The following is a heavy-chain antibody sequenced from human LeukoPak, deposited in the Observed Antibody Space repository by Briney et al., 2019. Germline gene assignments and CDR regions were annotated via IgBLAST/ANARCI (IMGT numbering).Heavy chain of an antibody. D-gene: IGHD2-2*01. Sequence: PSETLSLTCTVSGGSISSSSYYWGWIRQPPGKGLEWIGSIYYSGSTYYNPSLKSRVTISVDTSKNQFSLKLSSVTAADTAVYYCARQSEPPRRDIVVVPAAIYYFDYWGQGTLVTVSS. CDR2: IYYSGST. CDR1: GGSISSSSYY. CDR3: ARQSEPPRRDIVVVPAAIYYFDY. J-gene: IGHJ4*02. V-gene: IGHV4-39*01.